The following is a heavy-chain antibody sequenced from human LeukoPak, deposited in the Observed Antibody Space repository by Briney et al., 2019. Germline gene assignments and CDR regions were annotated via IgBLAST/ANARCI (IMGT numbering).Heavy chain of an antibody. D-gene: IGHD3-22*01. CDR1: GYSFINYW. J-gene: IGHJ4*02. CDR3: TRHPYDSSGYYSGDY. CDR2: IYPGDSET. V-gene: IGHV5-51*01. Sequence: GESLKISCKGSGYSFINYWIGWVRQMPGKGLEWMGIIYPGDSETKYSPSFQGQVIFSADKSISTAYLQWSSLKALDSAMYYCTRHPYDSSGYYSGDYWGQGTLVTVSS.